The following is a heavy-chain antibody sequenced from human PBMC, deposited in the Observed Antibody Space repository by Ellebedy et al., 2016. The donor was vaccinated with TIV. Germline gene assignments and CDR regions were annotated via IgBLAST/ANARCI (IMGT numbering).Heavy chain of an antibody. V-gene: IGHV1-18*01. CDR1: GGTFSSYA. CDR2: ISAYNGNT. J-gene: IGHJ4*02. CDR3: ARGRRSGSYSAYDY. D-gene: IGHD1-26*01. Sequence: ASVKVSCKASGGTFSSYAISWMRQAPGQGLEWMGWISAYNGNTNYAQKLQGRVTMTTDTSTSAAYMELRSLRSDDTAVYYCARGRRSGSYSAYDYWGQGTLVTVSS.